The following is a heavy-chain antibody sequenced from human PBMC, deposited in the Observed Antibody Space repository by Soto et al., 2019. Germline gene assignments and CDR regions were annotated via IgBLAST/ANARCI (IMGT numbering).Heavy chain of an antibody. CDR2: ISAYNGNT. V-gene: IGHV1-18*01. Sequence: ASVKVSCKASGYTFTSHGISWVRQAPGQGLEWMGWISAYNGNTNYAQKLQGRVTITTDTSTSTAYMELRSLGSDDTAVYYCARGRVDYYDSSGYYYYFDYWGQGTLVTVSS. D-gene: IGHD3-22*01. CDR1: GYTFTSHG. J-gene: IGHJ4*02. CDR3: ARGRVDYYDSSGYYYYFDY.